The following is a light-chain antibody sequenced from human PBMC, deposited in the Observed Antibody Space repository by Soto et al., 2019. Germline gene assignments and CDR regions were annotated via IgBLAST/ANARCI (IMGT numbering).Light chain of an antibody. CDR3: QQYNTWRSIT. Sequence: IAMTQSPGTRSAFPWERANLSCRASQSVSNKLAWYQHKPGQAPRVLLYDTSTRAAGIPARFSGSGSGTDFTLTISSLQSEDFVVYYCQQYNTWRSITLGQRTRLEIK. V-gene: IGKV3-15*01. J-gene: IGKJ5*01. CDR1: QSVSNK. CDR2: DTS.